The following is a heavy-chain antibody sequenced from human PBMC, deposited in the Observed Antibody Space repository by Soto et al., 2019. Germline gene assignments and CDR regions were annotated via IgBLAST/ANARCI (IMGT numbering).Heavy chain of an antibody. J-gene: IGHJ3*02. CDR2: IYYSGST. CDR1: GGSISSGGYY. Sequence: LSLTCTVSGGSISSGGYYWSWIRQHPGKGLEWIGYIYYSGSTYYNPSLKSRVTISVDTSKNQFSLKLSSVTAADTAVYYCASPRTWGSAFDIWGQGTMVTVSS. D-gene: IGHD7-27*01. V-gene: IGHV4-31*03. CDR3: ASPRTWGSAFDI.